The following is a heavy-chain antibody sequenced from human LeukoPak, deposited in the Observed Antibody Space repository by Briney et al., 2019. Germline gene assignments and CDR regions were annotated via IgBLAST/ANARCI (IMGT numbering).Heavy chain of an antibody. D-gene: IGHD6-19*01. J-gene: IGHJ6*04. Sequence: ASVKVSCKASGGTFSSYAISWVRQAPGQGLEWMGGIIPIFGTANYAQKFQGRVTITADESTSTAYMELSSLRPEDTAVYYCARGRVAVAGTGYYYYGMDVWGKGTTVTVSS. CDR3: ARGRVAVAGTGYYYYGMDV. CDR2: IIPIFGTA. V-gene: IGHV1-69*13. CDR1: GGTFSSYA.